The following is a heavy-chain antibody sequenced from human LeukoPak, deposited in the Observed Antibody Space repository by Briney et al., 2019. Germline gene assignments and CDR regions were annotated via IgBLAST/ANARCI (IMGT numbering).Heavy chain of an antibody. Sequence: ASVKVSCKASGYTFTSYDINWVRQATGQGLEWMGWRNPNSGNTGYAQKFQGRVTMTRNTSISTAYMELSSLRSEDTAVYYCARGRSSGWFYYYYYYYMDVWGKGTTVTVSS. CDR3: ARGRSSGWFYYYYYYYMDV. D-gene: IGHD6-19*01. V-gene: IGHV1-8*01. J-gene: IGHJ6*03. CDR2: RNPNSGNT. CDR1: GYTFTSYD.